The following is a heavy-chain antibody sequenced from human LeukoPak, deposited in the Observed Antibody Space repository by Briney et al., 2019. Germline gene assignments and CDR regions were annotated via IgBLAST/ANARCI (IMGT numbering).Heavy chain of an antibody. CDR1: GESFSGNY. Sequence: SETLSLTCAVYGESFSGNYWSWIPQPPGKGLEWIGEINHSGSTNYNPSLKSRVTISLDTSKNQFSLKLSSVTAADTAVYYCARVGGYGADYWGQGTLVTVSS. CDR2: INHSGST. D-gene: IGHD4-17*01. CDR3: ARVGGYGADY. V-gene: IGHV4-34*01. J-gene: IGHJ4*02.